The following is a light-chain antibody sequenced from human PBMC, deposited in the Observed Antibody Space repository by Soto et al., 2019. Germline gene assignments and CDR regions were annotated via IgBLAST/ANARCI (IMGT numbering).Light chain of an antibody. CDR1: QSISSY. Sequence: DIQLTQSPSTLSASVGDRVTITCRASQSISSYLAWYQQKPGKAPKLLIYAASTLQSGVPARFSGSGSGTEFTLTISNLQSEDFAVYFCQQYHNWPPITFGQGTRLEIK. CDR2: AAS. J-gene: IGKJ5*01. V-gene: IGKV1-9*01. CDR3: QQYHNWPPIT.